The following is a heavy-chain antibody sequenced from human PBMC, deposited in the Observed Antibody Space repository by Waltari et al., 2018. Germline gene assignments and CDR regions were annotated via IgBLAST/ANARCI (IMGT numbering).Heavy chain of an antibody. CDR3: ARQGSIVVVPAAQLDY. J-gene: IGHJ4*02. Sequence: QLQLQESGPGLVKPSETLSLTCTVSGGSISSSSYYWGWIRQPPGKGLEWIGSIYYSGSTYYNPSRKSRVTISVDTSKNQFSRKLSSVTAADTAVYYCARQGSIVVVPAAQLDYWGQGILVTVSS. V-gene: IGHV4-39*01. CDR2: IYYSGST. CDR1: GGSISSSSYY. D-gene: IGHD2-2*01.